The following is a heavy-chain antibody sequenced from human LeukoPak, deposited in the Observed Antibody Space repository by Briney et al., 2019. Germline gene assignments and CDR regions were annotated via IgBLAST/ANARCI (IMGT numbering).Heavy chain of an antibody. V-gene: IGHV4-4*07. CDR2: IYTSGST. CDR1: GVSISSYY. J-gene: IGHJ6*03. Sequence: SETLSLTCTVSGVSISSYYWSWIRQPAGKGLEWIGRIYTSGSTNYNPSLKSRVTMSVDTSKNQFSLKLSSVTAADTAVYYCARGRGYNLYYYYYTDVWGKGTTVTVSS. D-gene: IGHD5-24*01. CDR3: ARGRGYNLYYYYYTDV.